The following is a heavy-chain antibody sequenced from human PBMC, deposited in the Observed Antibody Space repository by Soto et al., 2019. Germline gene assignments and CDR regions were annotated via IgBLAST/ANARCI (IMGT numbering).Heavy chain of an antibody. Sequence: GGSLRLSCAASGFTVSSNYMSWVRQAPGKGLEWVSVIYSGGSTYYADSVKGRFTISRHNSKNTLYLQMNSLRAEDTAVYYCARVVQDDLTLNWFDPWGQGTLVTVSS. CDR1: GFTVSSNY. CDR3: ARVVQDDLTLNWFDP. J-gene: IGHJ5*02. D-gene: IGHD2-2*01. CDR2: IYSGGST. V-gene: IGHV3-53*04.